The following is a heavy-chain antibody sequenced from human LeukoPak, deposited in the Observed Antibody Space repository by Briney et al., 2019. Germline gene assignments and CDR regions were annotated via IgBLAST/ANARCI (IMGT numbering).Heavy chain of an antibody. CDR2: ISYDGSNK. J-gene: IGHJ6*02. CDR3: ATVSVSRWSGPSPEPYYYGMDV. Sequence: GGSLRLSCAASGFTFSSYAMHWVRQAPGKGLEWVAVISYDGSNKYYADSVKGRFTISRDNSKNTLYLQMNSLRAEDTAVYYCATVSVSRWSGPSPEPYYYGMDVWGQGTTVTVSS. CDR1: GFTFSSYA. D-gene: IGHD3-3*01. V-gene: IGHV3-30-3*01.